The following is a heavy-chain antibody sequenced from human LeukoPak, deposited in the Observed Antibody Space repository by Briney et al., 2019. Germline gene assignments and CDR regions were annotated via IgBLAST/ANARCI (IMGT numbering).Heavy chain of an antibody. CDR1: GYTFTGYY. Sequence: GASVKVSCKASGYTFTGYYMHWVRQAPGQGLEWMGWINPNSGGTNYAQKFQGRVTMTTDTSISTAYMELSRLRSDDTAVYYCARRGGLVWLLYFDYWGQGTLVTVSS. CDR3: ARRGGLVWLLYFDY. CDR2: INPNSGGT. J-gene: IGHJ4*02. D-gene: IGHD3-3*01. V-gene: IGHV1-2*02.